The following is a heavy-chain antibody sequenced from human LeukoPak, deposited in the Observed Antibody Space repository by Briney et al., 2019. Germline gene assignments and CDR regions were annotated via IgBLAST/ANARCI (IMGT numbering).Heavy chain of an antibody. Sequence: ASVKVSCKASGYTFTSCDINWVRQATGQGLEWMGWMNPNSGNTGYAQKFQGRVTMTRNTSISTAYMELSSLRSEDTAVYYCAVTMTTVQTIAFDIWGQGTMVTVSS. CDR3: AVTMTTVQTIAFDI. CDR1: GYTFTSCD. D-gene: IGHD4-17*01. J-gene: IGHJ3*02. V-gene: IGHV1-8*01. CDR2: MNPNSGNT.